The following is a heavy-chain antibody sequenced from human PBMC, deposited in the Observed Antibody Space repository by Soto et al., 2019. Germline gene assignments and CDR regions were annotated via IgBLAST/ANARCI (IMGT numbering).Heavy chain of an antibody. CDR1: GGSVSSGNYY. J-gene: IGHJ4*02. Sequence: PSETLSLTCTVSGGSVSSGNYYWSLIRQPPGKGLEWIGYFYYTGSINYNPSLKSRVTIFIDASKNQFSLRLSSVTAADTAVYYCARSMFYSDGINYSPFEYWGQGTLVTVSS. CDR2: FYYTGSI. CDR3: ARSMFYSDGINYSPFEY. V-gene: IGHV4-61*01. D-gene: IGHD3-22*01.